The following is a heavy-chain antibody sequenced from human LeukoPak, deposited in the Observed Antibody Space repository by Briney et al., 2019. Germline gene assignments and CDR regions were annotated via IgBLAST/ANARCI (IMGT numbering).Heavy chain of an antibody. V-gene: IGHV3-53*01. D-gene: IGHD6-6*01. J-gene: IGHJ4*02. CDR2: IYSGGST. CDR1: GFTVSSNY. Sequence: GGSLRLSCAASGFTVSSNYMTWVRQAPGKGLEWISLIYSGGSTYYADSVKGRFTISRDNSKNTLYLQMNSLRAEDTAVYYCAAYSSCDYWGQGTLVTVSS. CDR3: AAYSSCDY.